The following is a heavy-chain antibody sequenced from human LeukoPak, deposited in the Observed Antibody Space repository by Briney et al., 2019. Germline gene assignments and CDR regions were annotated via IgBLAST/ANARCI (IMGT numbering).Heavy chain of an antibody. CDR2: IYYSGST. Sequence: KTSETLSLTCTVSGGSISSYYWSWIRQPPGKGLEWIGYIYYSGSTNYNPSLKSRVTISVDTSKNQFSLKLSSVTAADTAVYYCARDGLVGYSSSFGGDAFDIWGQGTMVTVSS. CDR1: GGSISSYY. D-gene: IGHD6-6*01. CDR3: ARDGLVGYSSSFGGDAFDI. V-gene: IGHV4-59*01. J-gene: IGHJ3*02.